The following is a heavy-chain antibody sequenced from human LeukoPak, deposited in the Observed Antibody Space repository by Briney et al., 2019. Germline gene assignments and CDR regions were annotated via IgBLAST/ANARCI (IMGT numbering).Heavy chain of an antibody. Sequence: ASVKVSCKASGYTFTRYGISWVRQAPGQGLEWMGWISTYIGNTNYAQKLQGRVTMTTDTSTSTAYMELRSLRSDDTAVYYCARDNGGDTEPTIDYWGQGTLVTVSS. J-gene: IGHJ4*02. D-gene: IGHD4-23*01. V-gene: IGHV1-18*01. CDR2: ISTYIGNT. CDR1: GYTFTRYG. CDR3: ARDNGGDTEPTIDY.